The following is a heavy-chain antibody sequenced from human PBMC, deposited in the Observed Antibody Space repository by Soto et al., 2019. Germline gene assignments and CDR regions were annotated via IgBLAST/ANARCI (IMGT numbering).Heavy chain of an antibody. V-gene: IGHV4-30-2*01. CDR2: IYHSGST. CDR3: VRFWPPPYSDRLTDYTSAFDY. CDR1: WGSSSSVGYC. J-gene: IGHJ4*02. D-gene: IGHD3-9*01. Sequence: AFETLPVTWSVAWGSSSSVGYCWIRNRQPPGKGLEWIGYIYHSGSTYYIPSLKSRVIISVDTSKSQFSLRLSSVTAADTAVYYCVRFWPPPYSDRLTDYTSAFDYWGQGPLLTVSS.